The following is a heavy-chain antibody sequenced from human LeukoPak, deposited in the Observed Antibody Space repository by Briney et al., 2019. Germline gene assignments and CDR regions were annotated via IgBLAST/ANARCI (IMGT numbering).Heavy chain of an antibody. CDR2: ISSSSSYI. CDR1: GLTFSSYS. CDR3: ARDSHSSSSSFDY. Sequence: PGGSLRLSCAASGLTFSSYSMNWVRQAPGKGLEWVSSISSSSSYIYYADSVKGRFTISGDNAKNSLYLQMNSLRAEDTAVYYCARDSHSSSSSFDYWGQGTLVTVSS. J-gene: IGHJ4*02. D-gene: IGHD6-6*01. V-gene: IGHV3-21*01.